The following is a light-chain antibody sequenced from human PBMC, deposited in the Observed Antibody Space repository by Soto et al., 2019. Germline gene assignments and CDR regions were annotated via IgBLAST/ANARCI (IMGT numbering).Light chain of an antibody. CDR2: KSS. CDR3: QQYSSYYT. J-gene: IGKJ2*01. Sequence: DIQMTQSPSTLSASIGDRVTITCRASQNIFTWFAWYQKKPGKAPTLLIYKSSNLQSGIPSRFSGSGSGTEFTRTVSSLQPEDFATYYCQQYSSYYTFGQRTKLEIK. V-gene: IGKV1-5*03. CDR1: QNIFTW.